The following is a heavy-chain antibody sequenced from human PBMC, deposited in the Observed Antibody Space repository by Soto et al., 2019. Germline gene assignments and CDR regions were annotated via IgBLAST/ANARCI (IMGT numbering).Heavy chain of an antibody. CDR2: ISSSSSYI. D-gene: IGHD6-13*01. J-gene: IGHJ4*02. V-gene: IGHV3-21*04. CDR3: ANEGARSWYFFDY. Sequence: PGGSLRLSCAASGFTFSSYSMNWVRQAPGKGLEWVSSISSSSSYIYYADSVKGRFTISRDNAKNSLYLQMNSLRAEDTAMYYCANEGARSWYFFDYWGQGTLVTVSS. CDR1: GFTFSSYS.